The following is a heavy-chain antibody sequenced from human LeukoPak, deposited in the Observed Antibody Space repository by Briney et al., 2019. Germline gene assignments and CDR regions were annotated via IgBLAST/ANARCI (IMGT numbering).Heavy chain of an antibody. CDR1: GYTFTSYG. Sequence: ASVKVSCKASGYTFTSYGISWVRQAPGQGLEWMGWISAYNGNTNYAQKLQGRVTMTTDTSTSTAYMELRSLRSDDMAVYYCARGQGPYCSSTSCYYWFDPWGQGTLVTVSS. V-gene: IGHV1-18*03. J-gene: IGHJ5*02. CDR2: ISAYNGNT. D-gene: IGHD2-2*01. CDR3: ARGQGPYCSSTSCYYWFDP.